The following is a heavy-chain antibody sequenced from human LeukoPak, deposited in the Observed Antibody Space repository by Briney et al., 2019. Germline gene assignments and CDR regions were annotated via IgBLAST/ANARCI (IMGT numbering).Heavy chain of an antibody. CDR2: ISAYNGNT. D-gene: IGHD3-3*01. J-gene: IGHJ4*02. V-gene: IGHV1-18*01. CDR1: GYTFTSYG. Sequence: GASVNVSCTASGYTFTSYGISWVRQAPGQGLEWMGWISAYNGNTNYAQKLQGRVTMTTDTSTSTAYMELRSLRSDDTAVYYCARDFSGDSPFDYWGQGTLVTVSS. CDR3: ARDFSGDSPFDY.